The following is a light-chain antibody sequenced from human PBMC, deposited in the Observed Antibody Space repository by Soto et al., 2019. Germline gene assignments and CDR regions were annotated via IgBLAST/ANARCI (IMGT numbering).Light chain of an antibody. CDR1: QSVSSN. Sequence: EIVMTQSPATLSVSPGERATLSCRASQSVSSNLAWYQQKPGQAPRLLIYGASTRATGIPARFSGSGSGTDFTFTISSLQPEDVATYYCQQFDDLLTFGGGTSVEIK. V-gene: IGKV3-15*01. CDR3: QQFDDLLT. CDR2: GAS. J-gene: IGKJ4*01.